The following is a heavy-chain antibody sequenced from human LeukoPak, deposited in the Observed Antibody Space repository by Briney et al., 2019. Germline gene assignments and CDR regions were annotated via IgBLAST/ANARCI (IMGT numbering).Heavy chain of an antibody. Sequence: GESLKISCKASGHRFISYWIGWVRQMPGKGLEWMGIIYPGDSDTRYGPSFQGQVTISADKSISTAYLQWSSLKASDTAMLYCARSIDSSGLDAFDIWGQGTMVTVSS. CDR3: ARSIDSSGLDAFDI. CDR2: IYPGDSDT. D-gene: IGHD6-19*01. J-gene: IGHJ3*02. CDR1: GHRFISYW. V-gene: IGHV5-51*01.